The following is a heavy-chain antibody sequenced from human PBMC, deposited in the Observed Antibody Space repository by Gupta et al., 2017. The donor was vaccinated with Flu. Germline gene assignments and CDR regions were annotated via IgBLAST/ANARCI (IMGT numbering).Heavy chain of an antibody. CDR2: ISGNGGTT. CDR3: AKQKTLVIFDL. Sequence: WVRQAPGKVPEWVSSISGNGGTTHYAESVRCPFTISRNSTKNTLYLHMTSLRVEDTALYFCAKQKTLVIFDLWGRGNLVTVSS. V-gene: IGHV3-23*01. D-gene: IGHD3-9*01. J-gene: IGHJ4*02.